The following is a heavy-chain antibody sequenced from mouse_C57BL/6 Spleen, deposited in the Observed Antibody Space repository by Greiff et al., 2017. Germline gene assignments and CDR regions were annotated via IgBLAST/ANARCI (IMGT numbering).Heavy chain of an antibody. CDR3: APITTVVAP. J-gene: IGHJ4*01. Sequence: VQLQESGPELVKPGASVKISCKASGYAFSSSWMNWVKQRPGKGLEWIGRIYPGDGDTNYNGKFKGKATLTADKSSSTAYMQLSSLTSEDSAVYFCAPITTVVAPWGQGTSVTVSS. D-gene: IGHD1-1*01. CDR1: GYAFSSSW. V-gene: IGHV1-82*01. CDR2: IYPGDGDT.